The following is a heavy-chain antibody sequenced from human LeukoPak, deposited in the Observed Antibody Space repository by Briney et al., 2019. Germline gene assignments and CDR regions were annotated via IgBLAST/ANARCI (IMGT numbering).Heavy chain of an antibody. Sequence: GGSLRLSCAASEFTLSSYAMSWVRQAPGKGLEWVSAISGSGGSTYYADSVKGRFTISRDNSKNTLYLQMNSLRAEDTAVYYCAKGWDSSGWYSDDAFDIWGQGTMVTVSS. CDR3: AKGWDSSGWYSDDAFDI. CDR1: EFTLSSYA. CDR2: ISGSGGST. V-gene: IGHV3-23*01. D-gene: IGHD6-19*01. J-gene: IGHJ3*02.